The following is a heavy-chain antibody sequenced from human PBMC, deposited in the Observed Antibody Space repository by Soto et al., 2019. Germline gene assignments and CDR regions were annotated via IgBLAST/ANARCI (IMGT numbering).Heavy chain of an antibody. CDR1: GFSLSTSGVG. CDR3: ANGATMQVVDY. D-gene: IGHD1-26*01. CDR2: IYWDDDK. V-gene: IGHV2-5*02. J-gene: IGHJ4*02. Sequence: SGPTLVNPTQTLTLTCTFSGFSLSTSGVGVGWIRQPPGKALEWLALIYWDDDKRYSPSLKSRLTITKDTSKNQVVLTMTNMDPVETATFFRANGATMQVVDYWGQATEVTVSS.